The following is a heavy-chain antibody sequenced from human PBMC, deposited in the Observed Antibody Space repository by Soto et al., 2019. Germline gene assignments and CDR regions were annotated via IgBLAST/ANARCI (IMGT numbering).Heavy chain of an antibody. CDR1: GGSFTSNNW. CDR2: IYRTGST. V-gene: IGHV4-4*02. D-gene: IGHD1-7*01. J-gene: IGHJ4*02. CDR3: ASRDPGTSVDY. Sequence: ETLSLTCAVSGGSFTSNNWWTWVRQPPGQGLEWIGEIYRTGSTNYNPSLKSRVTISLDKSENQFSLKVTSLTAADTAVYYCASRDPGTSVDYWGQGTLVTVS.